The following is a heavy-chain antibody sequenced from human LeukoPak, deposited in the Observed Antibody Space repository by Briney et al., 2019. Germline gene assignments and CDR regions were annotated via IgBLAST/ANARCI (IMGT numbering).Heavy chain of an antibody. J-gene: IGHJ5*02. CDR3: ANRALNYYGSGSYWLTFDP. V-gene: IGHV3-23*01. CDR2: ISGSGGST. Sequence: GGSLRLSCAASGFTFSSYAMSWVRQAPGKGLEWVSAISGSGGSTYYADSVKGRFTTSRDNSKNTLYLQMNSLRAEDTAVYYCANRALNYYGSGSYWLTFDPWGQGTLVTVSS. D-gene: IGHD3-10*01. CDR1: GFTFSSYA.